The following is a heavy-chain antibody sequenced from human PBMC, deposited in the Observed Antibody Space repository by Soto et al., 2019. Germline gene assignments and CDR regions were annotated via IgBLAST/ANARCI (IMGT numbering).Heavy chain of an antibody. CDR2: IYYSGST. D-gene: IGHD6-6*01. CDR1: GGSISSYY. CDR3: ARHGYSWYSSSSFFDY. J-gene: IGHJ4*02. Sequence: PSETLSLTCTVSGGSISSYYWSWIRQPPGKGLEWIGYIYYSGSTNYNPSLKSRVTMSVDTSKNQFSLKLSSVTAADTAVYYCARHGYSWYSSSSFFDYWGQGTLVTVSS. V-gene: IGHV4-59*08.